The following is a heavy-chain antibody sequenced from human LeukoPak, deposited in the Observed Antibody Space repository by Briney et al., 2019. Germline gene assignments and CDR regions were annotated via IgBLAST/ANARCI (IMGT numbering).Heavy chain of an antibody. CDR1: GYTFTGYY. Sequence: ASVKVSCKASGYTFTGYYMHWVRQAPGQGLEWMGWISAYNGNTNYAQKLQGRVTMTTDTSTSTAYMELRSLRSDDTAVYYCARDPTSYDFWSGYSELYYYYGMDVWGQGTTVTVSS. CDR3: ARDPTSYDFWSGYSELYYYYGMDV. J-gene: IGHJ6*02. V-gene: IGHV1-18*04. CDR2: ISAYNGNT. D-gene: IGHD3-3*01.